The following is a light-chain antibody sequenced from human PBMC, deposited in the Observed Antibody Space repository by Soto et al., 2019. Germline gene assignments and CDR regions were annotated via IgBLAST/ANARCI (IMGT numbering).Light chain of an antibody. Sequence: DIQMTQSPSTLSASVGDRVTITCRASHRISSYLAWYQQKPGKAPKLLLYDASSLESGVPSRFSGSGSGTEFTLTNSSLQPDDFATYYCQQYNSYSTFGQGTKVEIK. CDR3: QQYNSYST. V-gene: IGKV1-5*01. CDR2: DAS. J-gene: IGKJ1*01. CDR1: HRISSY.